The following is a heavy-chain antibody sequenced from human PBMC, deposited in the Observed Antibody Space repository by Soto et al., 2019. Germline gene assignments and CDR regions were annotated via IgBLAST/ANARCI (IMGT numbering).Heavy chain of an antibody. D-gene: IGHD2-15*01. V-gene: IGHV1-69*01. Sequence: PVKVSCKAAGGTFSSYAIRWVRQATGQGLEWMGGIIPIFGTANYAQKFQGRVTITADESTSTAYMELSSLRSEDTAVYYCARSPGGGVVVVVAATWVYDAFDIWGQGTMVTVSS. CDR3: ARSPGGGVVVVVAATWVYDAFDI. J-gene: IGHJ3*02. CDR2: IIPIFGTA. CDR1: GGTFSSYA.